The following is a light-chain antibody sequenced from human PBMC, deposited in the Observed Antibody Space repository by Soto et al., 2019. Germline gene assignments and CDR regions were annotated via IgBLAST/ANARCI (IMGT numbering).Light chain of an antibody. V-gene: IGKV3-11*01. CDR2: DTS. J-gene: IGKJ5*01. CDR1: QTIRGL. CDR3: QQRHNWPIT. Sequence: EIVLTQSPATLSLSPGERATLSCRTSQTIRGLLNWYQQRPGQAPRLLIYDTSNRATDNPARFSGSGSGTDFMLTISSLDPEDFGVYFCQQRHNWPITFGQGTRLDIK.